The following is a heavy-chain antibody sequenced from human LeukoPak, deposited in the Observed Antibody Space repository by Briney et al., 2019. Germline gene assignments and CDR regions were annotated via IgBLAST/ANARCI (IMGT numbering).Heavy chain of an antibody. V-gene: IGHV3-33*01. CDR1: GFTFSSYG. J-gene: IGHJ3*02. CDR2: IWFDGSNK. D-gene: IGHD3-10*01. CDR3: ARDLNGSGSYGAFDI. Sequence: GRSLRLSCAASGFTFSSYGMHWVRQAPSKGLEWVAIIWFDGSNKYYADSVKGRFTISRDNSKNTLYLQMNSLRAEDTAVYYCARDLNGSGSYGAFDIWGQGTMVTVSS.